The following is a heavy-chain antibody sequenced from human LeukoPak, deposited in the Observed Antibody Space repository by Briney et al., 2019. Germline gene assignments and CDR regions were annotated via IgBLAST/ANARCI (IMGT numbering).Heavy chain of an antibody. D-gene: IGHD5-12*01. CDR1: GFTFSRYG. CDR3: AKVAYSGYAIQGIDY. CDR2: IRNDGSIE. V-gene: IGHV3-30*02. J-gene: IGHJ4*02. Sequence: PGGSLRLSCAASGFTFSRYGMHWVRQAPGKGLEWVTFIRNDGSIEYYADSVKGRFTISRDNSKNTLYLQVHSLRAEDTAVYYCAKVAYSGYAIQGIDYWGQGTLVTVSS.